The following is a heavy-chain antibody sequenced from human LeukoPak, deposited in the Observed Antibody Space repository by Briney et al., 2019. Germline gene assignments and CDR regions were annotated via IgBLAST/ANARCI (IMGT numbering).Heavy chain of an antibody. CDR3: ARANDGYYYYMDV. V-gene: IGHV4-61*02. Sequence: SETLSLTCTVSGGSISSGSYYWSWIRQPAGKGLEWIGRIYTSGSTNYNPSLKSRVTISVDTSKNQFSLKLSSVTAADTAVYYCARANDGYYYYMDVWGKGTTVTVSS. CDR1: GGSISSGSYY. J-gene: IGHJ6*03. D-gene: IGHD1-1*01. CDR2: IYTSGST.